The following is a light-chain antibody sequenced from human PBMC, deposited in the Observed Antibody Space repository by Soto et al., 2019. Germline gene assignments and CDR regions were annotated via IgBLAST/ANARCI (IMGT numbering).Light chain of an antibody. CDR1: QTVSSSH. Sequence: EIVLTQSPGSVSLSPGERVTLSCRASQTVSSSHLAWYQQKPGQAPRLLIYATSSRATGIPDRFSGSGSGTDFTLTISSLEPEDFAVYFCQQYVSSPLTFGEGTKVEIK. V-gene: IGKV3-20*01. J-gene: IGKJ4*01. CDR3: QQYVSSPLT. CDR2: ATS.